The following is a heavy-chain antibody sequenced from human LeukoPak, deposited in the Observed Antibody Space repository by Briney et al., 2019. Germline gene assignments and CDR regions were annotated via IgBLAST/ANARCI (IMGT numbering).Heavy chain of an antibody. V-gene: IGHV1-18*01. J-gene: IGHJ4*02. CDR3: ARFLNYDSSGCYFGWSQDDY. D-gene: IGHD3-22*01. CDR2: ISAYNGNT. CDR1: GYTFTSYG. Sequence: ASVKVSCKASGYTFTSYGISWVRQAPGQGLEWMGWISAYNGNTNYAQKLQGRVTMTTDTSTSTAYVELRSLRSDDTAVYYCARFLNYDSSGCYFGWSQDDYWGQGTLVTVSS.